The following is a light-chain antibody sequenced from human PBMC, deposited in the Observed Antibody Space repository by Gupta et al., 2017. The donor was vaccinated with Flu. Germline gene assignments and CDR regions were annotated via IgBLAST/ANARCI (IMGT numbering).Light chain of an antibody. V-gene: IGKV3-20*01. CDR2: GAS. CDR3: QQYGSSPPVT. Sequence: ENVLTQSPGTLSLSPGERATLSGRARQSITSSQLAWYQQKPGQAPRLLIYGASSRATGIPDRFSGSGSGTDFTLTISRLEAEDVGVYFCQQYGSSPPVTFGQGTKVEFK. CDR1: QSITSSQ. J-gene: IGKJ1*01.